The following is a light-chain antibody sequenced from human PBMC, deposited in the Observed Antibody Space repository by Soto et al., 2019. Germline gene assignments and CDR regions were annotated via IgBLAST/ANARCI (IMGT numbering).Light chain of an antibody. CDR2: GAS. Sequence: DIQMTQSPSSLSASVGDRVTISCRASQTIKSYLNWYQHKPGKAPQLLISGASSLQGGVPSRFSGSASGPEFTLTISSLQPEDIATYYCQQCYTTPYTFGQWTKLDLK. J-gene: IGKJ2*01. V-gene: IGKV1-39*01. CDR1: QTIKSY. CDR3: QQCYTTPYT.